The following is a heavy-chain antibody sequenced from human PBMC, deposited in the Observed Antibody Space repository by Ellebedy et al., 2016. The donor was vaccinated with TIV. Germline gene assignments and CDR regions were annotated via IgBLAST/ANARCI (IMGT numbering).Heavy chain of an antibody. CDR1: GFTFSACG. Sequence: GGSLRLXCAASGFTFSACGMHWVRQAPGKGLEWVAFLWHDGGNKYYADSVKGRFTISRDNSKNTLYLQMSSLRAEDMAVYYCARDPHGGYMDVWGKGTTVTVSS. CDR2: LWHDGGNK. V-gene: IGHV3-33*01. D-gene: IGHD2-15*01. J-gene: IGHJ6*03. CDR3: ARDPHGGYMDV.